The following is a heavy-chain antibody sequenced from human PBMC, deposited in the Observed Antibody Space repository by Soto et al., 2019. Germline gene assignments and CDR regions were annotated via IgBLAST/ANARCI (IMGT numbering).Heavy chain of an antibody. CDR3: ARPHKWNANDAFDI. Sequence: PGESLKISCTGSGYSFTSNWIGWVRQMPGKGLEWMGIIYPGDSDTRYSPSFQGQVTISADKSISTAYLQWSSLKASDTAMYYCARPHKWNANDAFDIWGQGTMVTVSS. V-gene: IGHV5-51*01. CDR2: IYPGDSDT. D-gene: IGHD1-20*01. J-gene: IGHJ3*02. CDR1: GYSFTSNW.